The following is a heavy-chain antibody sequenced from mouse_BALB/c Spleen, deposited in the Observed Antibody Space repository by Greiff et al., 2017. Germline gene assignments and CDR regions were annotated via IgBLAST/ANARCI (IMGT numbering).Heavy chain of an antibody. CDR2: IYPGSGST. Sequence: LQQPGSELVRPGASVKLSCKASGYTFTSYWMHWVKQRPGQGLEWIGNIYPGSGSTNYDEKFKSKATLTVDTSSSTAYMQLSSLTSEDSAVYYCTRWGLRHAMDYWGQGTSVTVSS. CDR1: GYTFTSYW. V-gene: IGHV1S22*01. CDR3: TRWGLRHAMDY. D-gene: IGHD2-2*01. J-gene: IGHJ4*01.